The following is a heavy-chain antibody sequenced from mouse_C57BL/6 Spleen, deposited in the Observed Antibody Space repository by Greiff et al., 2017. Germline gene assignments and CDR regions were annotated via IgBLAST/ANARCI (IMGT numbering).Heavy chain of an antibody. J-gene: IGHJ1*03. CDR2: NYPGSGST. Sequence: QVQLQQPGAELVKPGASVKMSCKASGYTFTSYWITWVKQRPGQGLEWIGDNYPGSGSTNYNEKFKSKATLTVDTSSSTAYMQLSSLTSEDSAVYYCAREGFYGSSPYWYFDVWGTGTTVTVSS. D-gene: IGHD1-1*01. CDR3: AREGFYGSSPYWYFDV. V-gene: IGHV1-55*01. CDR1: GYTFTSYW.